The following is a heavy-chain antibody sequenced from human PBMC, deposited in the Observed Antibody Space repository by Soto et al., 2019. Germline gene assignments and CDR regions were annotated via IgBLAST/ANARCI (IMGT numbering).Heavy chain of an antibody. J-gene: IGHJ6*02. V-gene: IGHV3-53*01. CDR2: IYSGGST. Sequence: GGSLRLSCAASGFTVSSNYMSWVRQAPGKGLEWVSVIYSGGSTYYADSVKGRFTISRDNSKNTLYLQMNSLRAEDTAVYYCARVPADTAVAAPTEYGMDVWGQGTTVTVSS. CDR1: GFTVSSNY. CDR3: ARVPADTAVAAPTEYGMDV. D-gene: IGHD5-18*01.